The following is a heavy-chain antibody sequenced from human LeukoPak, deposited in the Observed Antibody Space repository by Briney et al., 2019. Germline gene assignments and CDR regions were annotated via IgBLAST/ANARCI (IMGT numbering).Heavy chain of an antibody. CDR1: GFTVSSNY. CDR3: ARGDGDWSYYFDY. V-gene: IGHV3-53*01. Sequence: PGGSLRLSCAASGFTVSSNYMSWVRQAPGKGLEWVSVPYSGGTTYYADSVKGRFTISRDNSKNTLYLQMNSLRAEDTAVYYCARGDGDWSYYFDYWGQGTLVTVSS. J-gene: IGHJ4*02. D-gene: IGHD4-17*01. CDR2: PYSGGTT.